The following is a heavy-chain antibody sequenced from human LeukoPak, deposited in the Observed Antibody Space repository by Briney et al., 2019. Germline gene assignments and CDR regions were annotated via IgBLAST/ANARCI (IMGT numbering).Heavy chain of an antibody. Sequence: GGSLRLSCAASGFTFDDYGMSWVRQAPGKGLEWVAFIRYDESNKYYADSVKGRFTISRDNSKNTLYLQMNSLGAEDTAVYYCAKGESMVRGVIRNWGQGTLVTVSS. V-gene: IGHV3-30*02. CDR3: AKGESMVRGVIRN. CDR1: GFTFDDYG. D-gene: IGHD3-10*01. CDR2: IRYDESNK. J-gene: IGHJ4*02.